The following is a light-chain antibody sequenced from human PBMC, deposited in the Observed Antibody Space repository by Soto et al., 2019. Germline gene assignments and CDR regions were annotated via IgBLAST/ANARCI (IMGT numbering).Light chain of an antibody. CDR2: GAS. J-gene: IGKJ4*01. CDR1: QSVNNRY. V-gene: IGKV3-20*01. Sequence: EIVLTQSPGTLSLSPGERATLSCRASQSVNNRYLAWYQQIPGQAPRLVIFGASSRATGIPDRFIGSGSGTDFSLTINRLEPEDFAVYYCQQHSWSPGVTFGGGTKVEIK. CDR3: QQHSWSPGVT.